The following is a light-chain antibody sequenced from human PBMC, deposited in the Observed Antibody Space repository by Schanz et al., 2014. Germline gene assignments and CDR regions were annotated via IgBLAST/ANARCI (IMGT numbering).Light chain of an antibody. CDR3: QQYYNWPPSIT. V-gene: IGKV3D-15*01. CDR1: QSVSTY. J-gene: IGKJ5*01. CDR2: GAS. Sequence: EIVMTQSPVTLSVSPGERATLSCRASQSVSTYLAWYQQKPGQAPRLLIYGASSRATGIPDRFSGSGSGTDFTLTISRLEPEDFAVYYCQQYYNWPPSITFGQGTRLDIK.